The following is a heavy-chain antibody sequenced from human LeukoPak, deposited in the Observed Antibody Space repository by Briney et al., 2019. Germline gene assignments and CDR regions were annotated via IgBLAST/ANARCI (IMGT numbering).Heavy chain of an antibody. Sequence: SVKVSCKASGGSFSDYSISWVRQAPGQGLEWKGRIIAILDTAHYAQKFQGRFTITADKATTTVYMELSSLRSDDTAAYYCVRSGYDYDWFDPWGQGTLVTVSS. CDR3: VRSGYDYDWFDP. D-gene: IGHD5-12*01. CDR2: IIAILDTA. J-gene: IGHJ5*02. V-gene: IGHV1-69*08. CDR1: GGSFSDYS.